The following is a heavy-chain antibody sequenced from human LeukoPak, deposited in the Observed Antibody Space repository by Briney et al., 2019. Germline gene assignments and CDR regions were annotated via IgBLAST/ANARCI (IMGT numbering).Heavy chain of an antibody. Sequence: SETLSLTCTVSGGSISSSSYYWGWIRQPPGKGLEWIGSIYYSGSTYYNPSLKSRVTISVDTSKNQFSLKLSSVTAADTAVYYCARDLGSSGCLGLWGQGTLVTVSS. J-gene: IGHJ4*02. V-gene: IGHV4-39*07. CDR2: IYYSGST. CDR1: GGSISSSSYY. D-gene: IGHD6-19*01. CDR3: ARDLGSSGCLGL.